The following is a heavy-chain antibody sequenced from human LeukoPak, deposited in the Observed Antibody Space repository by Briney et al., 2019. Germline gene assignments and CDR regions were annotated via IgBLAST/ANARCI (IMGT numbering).Heavy chain of an antibody. V-gene: IGHV3-9*01. CDR1: GFTFDDYA. CDR2: ISWNSGSI. Sequence: GGSLRLSCAASGFTFDDYAMHWVRQAPGKGLEWVSGISWNSGSIGYADSVKGRFTISRDNAKNSLYLQMNSLRAEDTALYYCAKDRSWELPGHGMDVWGQGTTVTVSS. D-gene: IGHD1-26*01. CDR3: AKDRSWELPGHGMDV. J-gene: IGHJ6*02.